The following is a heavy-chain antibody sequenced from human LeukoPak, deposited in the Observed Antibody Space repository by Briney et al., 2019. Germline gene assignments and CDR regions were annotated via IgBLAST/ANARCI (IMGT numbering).Heavy chain of an antibody. V-gene: IGHV3-21*01. J-gene: IGHJ3*02. CDR2: ISASGNYI. CDR3: ARGLYYYGTDAFDI. CDR1: GFSFSRYS. D-gene: IGHD3-16*01. Sequence: GGSLRLSCAAPGFSFSRYSMNWVRQAPGRGLEWVSSISASGNYIYYADSVKGRFTISRDSAENSLYLQMNSLGAEDTAVYYCARGLYYYGTDAFDIWGQGTMVTVS.